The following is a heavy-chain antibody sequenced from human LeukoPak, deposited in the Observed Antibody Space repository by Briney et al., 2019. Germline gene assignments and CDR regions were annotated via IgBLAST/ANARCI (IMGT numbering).Heavy chain of an antibody. J-gene: IGHJ4*02. CDR1: GGSISSYY. Sequence: PSETLFLTCTVSGGSISSYYWSWIRQPPGKGLEWIGYIYYSGSTNYNPSLKSRVTISVDTSKNQFSLKLSSVTAADTAVYYCARGGSGYLDYWGQGTLVTVSS. CDR2: IYYSGST. D-gene: IGHD3-16*01. V-gene: IGHV4-59*01. CDR3: ARGGSGYLDY.